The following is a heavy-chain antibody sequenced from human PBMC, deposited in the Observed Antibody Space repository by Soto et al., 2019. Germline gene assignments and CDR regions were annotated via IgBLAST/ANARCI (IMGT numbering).Heavy chain of an antibody. V-gene: IGHV1-69*13. CDR3: ARELYYCSSTSCINHLFDP. Sequence: ASVKVSCKASGGTFSSYAISWVRQAPGQGLEWMGGIIPIFGTANYAQKFQGRVTITADESTSTAYMELSSLRSEDTAVYYCARELYYCSSTSCINHLFDPWGQGTLVTVSS. D-gene: IGHD2-2*01. J-gene: IGHJ5*02. CDR1: GGTFSSYA. CDR2: IIPIFGTA.